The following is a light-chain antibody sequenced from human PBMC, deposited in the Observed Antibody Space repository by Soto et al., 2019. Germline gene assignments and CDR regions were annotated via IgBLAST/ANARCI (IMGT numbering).Light chain of an antibody. V-gene: IGKV3-20*01. CDR2: GAS. CDR3: QKYEGT. CDR1: QSISTNY. Sequence: ESVWTQSPATLSLSPGERATLSCRASQSISTNYLAWYQHKFGQAPRLLIYGASSRATGIPDRFSGSGSGTDFTLTISRLEPEDFAVYYCQKYEGTLGQGTKVDIK. J-gene: IGKJ1*01.